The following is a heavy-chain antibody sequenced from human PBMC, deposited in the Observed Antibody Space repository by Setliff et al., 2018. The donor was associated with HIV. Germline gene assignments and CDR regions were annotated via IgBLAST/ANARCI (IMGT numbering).Heavy chain of an antibody. V-gene: IGHV1-2*06. Sequence: ASVKVSCKASGYTFTGYYMHWVRQAPGQGLEWMGRINPNSGGTNYAQKFQGRVTMTRDTSISTAYMELSRLRSDDTAVYYCARAGSGYDSYYYYAMDVWGQGTTVTVSS. CDR1: GYTFTGYY. D-gene: IGHD5-12*01. J-gene: IGHJ6*02. CDR2: INPNSGGT. CDR3: ARAGSGYDSYYYYAMDV.